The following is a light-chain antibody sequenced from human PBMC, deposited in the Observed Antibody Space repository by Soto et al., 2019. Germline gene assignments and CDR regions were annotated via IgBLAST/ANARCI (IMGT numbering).Light chain of an antibody. V-gene: IGLV1-51*02. CDR3: GTWDSSLSAAV. CDR2: ENN. CDR1: SSNIGNNY. Sequence: QSVLTQPPSVSAAPGQKVTISCSGSSSNIGNNYVSWYQQLPGTAPKLLIYENNKRPSGIPDRFSGSKSGTSATLGITGLQTGDEADYYCGTWDSSLSAAVFVTATKVTV. J-gene: IGLJ1*01.